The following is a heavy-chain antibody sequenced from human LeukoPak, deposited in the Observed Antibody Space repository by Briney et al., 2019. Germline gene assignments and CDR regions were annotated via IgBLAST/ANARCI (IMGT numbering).Heavy chain of an antibody. CDR3: ARVRKTTVITLFDY. V-gene: IGHV1-18*01. D-gene: IGHD4-17*01. J-gene: IGHJ4*02. Sequence: ASVKVSCKASGYTFTSYGISWVRQAPGQGLEWMGRISAYNGNTNYAQKLQGRVTMTTDTSTSTAYMELRSLRSDDTAVYYCARVRKTTVITLFDYWGQGTLVTVSS. CDR2: ISAYNGNT. CDR1: GYTFTSYG.